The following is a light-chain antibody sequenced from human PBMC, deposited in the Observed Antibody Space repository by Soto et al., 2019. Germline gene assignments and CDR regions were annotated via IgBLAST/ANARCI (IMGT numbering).Light chain of an antibody. Sequence: DIQMIQSPSSLSASVGDRVTITCRASQSISSWLAWYQQKPGKAPKLLIYKASSLQSGVPSRFSGSGSGTEFTLTIGRLQPDDFATYYCQQYNSYSLYTFGQGTKLEIK. CDR2: KAS. V-gene: IGKV1-5*03. CDR1: QSISSW. CDR3: QQYNSYSLYT. J-gene: IGKJ2*01.